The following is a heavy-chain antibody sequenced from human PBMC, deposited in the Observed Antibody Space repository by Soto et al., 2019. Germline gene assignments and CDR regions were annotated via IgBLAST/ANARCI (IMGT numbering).Heavy chain of an antibody. CDR2: IIPIFGTA. Sequence: ASVKVSCKASGGTFSSYAISWVRQAPGQGLEWMGGIIPIFGTANYAQKFQGRVTITADESTSTAYMELSSLRSEDTAVYYCARSPAPAGSSGYYIDYWGQGTLVTVSS. V-gene: IGHV1-69*13. J-gene: IGHJ4*02. D-gene: IGHD3-22*01. CDR3: ARSPAPAGSSGYYIDY. CDR1: GGTFSSYA.